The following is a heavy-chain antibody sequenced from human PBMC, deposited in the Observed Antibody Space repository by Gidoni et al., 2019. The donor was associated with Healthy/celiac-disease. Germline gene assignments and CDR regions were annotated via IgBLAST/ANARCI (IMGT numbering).Heavy chain of an antibody. Sequence: QVQLQQWGAGLLKPSETLSLTCAVYGGSFSGYYWSWIRQPPGKGLEWIGEINHSGSTNYNPSLKSRVTISVDTSKNQFSLKLSSVTAADTAVYYCARRGEYCSGGSCYSSAFDIWGQGTMVTVSS. D-gene: IGHD2-15*01. V-gene: IGHV4-34*01. CDR3: ARRGEYCSGGSCYSSAFDI. J-gene: IGHJ3*02. CDR1: GGSFSGYY. CDR2: INHSGST.